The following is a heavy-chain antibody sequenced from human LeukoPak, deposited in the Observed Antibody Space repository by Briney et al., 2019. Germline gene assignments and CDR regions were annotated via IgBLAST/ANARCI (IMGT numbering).Heavy chain of an antibody. J-gene: IGHJ4*02. CDR2: INHSGST. Sequence: TSETLSLTCAVYGGSFSGYYWSWIRQPPGKGLEWIGEINHSGSTNYNPSLKSRVTISVDTSKNQFSLKLSSVTAADTAVYYCARGYCSSTSCSRRITMVRGVPLYYFDYWGQGTLVTVSS. D-gene: IGHD2-2*01. CDR1: GGSFSGYY. CDR3: ARGYCSSTSCSRRITMVRGVPLYYFDY. V-gene: IGHV4-34*01.